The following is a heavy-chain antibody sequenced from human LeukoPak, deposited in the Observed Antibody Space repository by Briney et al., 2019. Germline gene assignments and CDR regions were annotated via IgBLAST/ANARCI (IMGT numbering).Heavy chain of an antibody. CDR1: GFTFSSYA. Sequence: GGSLRLSCAASGFTFSSYAMSWVRQAPGKGLEWVSAISGSGGSTYYADSVKGRFTISRDNSKNTLYLQMNSLRAEDTAVYYCAKHTRRPLVVVTADLIDYWGQGTLVTVSS. D-gene: IGHD2-21*02. CDR2: ISGSGGST. V-gene: IGHV3-23*01. CDR3: AKHTRRPLVVVTADLIDY. J-gene: IGHJ4*02.